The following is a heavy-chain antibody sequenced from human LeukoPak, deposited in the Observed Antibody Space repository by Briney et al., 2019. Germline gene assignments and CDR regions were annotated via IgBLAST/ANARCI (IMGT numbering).Heavy chain of an antibody. CDR3: ARDNGDYRSIYYYMDV. J-gene: IGHJ6*03. CDR2: IYYSWSS. CDR1: GGSINSGGSD. D-gene: IGHD4-11*01. Sequence: ASQTLSPTCSVTGGSINSGGSDGSWIRQNPGKGLEWIGCIYYSWSSYYNPSLKSRVTLSLDTSKNQFSLKLSSVTAADTAVYYCARDNGDYRSIYYYMDVWGKGTTVTVSS. V-gene: IGHV4-31*03.